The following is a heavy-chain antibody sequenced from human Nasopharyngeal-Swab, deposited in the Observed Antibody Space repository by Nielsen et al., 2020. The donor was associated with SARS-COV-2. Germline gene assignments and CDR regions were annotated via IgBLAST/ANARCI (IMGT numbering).Heavy chain of an antibody. D-gene: IGHD3-22*01. CDR2: IYYSGST. J-gene: IGHJ4*02. CDR3: ARQWGITMIVVVTSQYIDY. V-gene: IGHV4-30-4*01. Sequence: SETLSLTCTVSGGSISSGDYYWSWIRQPPGKGLEWIGYIYYSGSTYYNPSLKSRVTISVDTSKNQFSLKLSSVTAADTAVYYCARQWGITMIVVVTSQYIDYWGQGTLVTVSS. CDR1: GGSISSGDYY.